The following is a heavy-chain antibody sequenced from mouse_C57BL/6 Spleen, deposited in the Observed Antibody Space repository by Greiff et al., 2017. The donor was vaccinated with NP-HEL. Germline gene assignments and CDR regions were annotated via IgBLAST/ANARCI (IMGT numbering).Heavy chain of an antibody. J-gene: IGHJ4*01. CDR3: ARLGLRRDYYYAMDY. V-gene: IGHV1-52*01. CDR2: IDPSDSDT. Sequence: VQLQQPGAELVRPGSSVKLSCKASGYTFTSYWMHWVKQRPIQGLEWIGNIDPSDSDTHYNQKFKDKATLTVDKSSSTAYMQLSSLTSEDSAVYYCARLGLRRDYYYAMDYWGQGTSVTVSS. D-gene: IGHD1-1*01. CDR1: GYTFTSYW.